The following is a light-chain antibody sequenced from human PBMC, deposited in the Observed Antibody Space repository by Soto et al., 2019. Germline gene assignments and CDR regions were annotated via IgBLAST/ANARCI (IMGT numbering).Light chain of an antibody. CDR3: AAWDDSLSGHV. J-gene: IGLJ3*02. CDR1: SSDIGRFNY. V-gene: IGLV2-8*01. Sequence: QSVLTQPPSASGSPGQSVTISCTGTSSDIGRFNYVSWYQQHPDKAPKLLISEVNNRPSGIPDRFSGSKSGNTASLTVSGLRSEDEADYHCAAWDDSLSGHVFGGGTKVTVL. CDR2: EVN.